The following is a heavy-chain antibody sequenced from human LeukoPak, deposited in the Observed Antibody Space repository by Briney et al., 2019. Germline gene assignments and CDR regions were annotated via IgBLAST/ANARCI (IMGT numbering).Heavy chain of an antibody. D-gene: IGHD1-7*01. CDR2: IRYDGSDT. Sequence: GGSPRLSCAASGFTFSNSGIHWVRQAPGKGLEWVAFIRYDGSDTYYADSVKGRFTISRDNSKNTLYLQMNGLGVGDTAVYYCARDNWNSVGWFDPWGQGTLVTVSS. CDR1: GFTFSNSG. J-gene: IGHJ5*02. V-gene: IGHV3-30*02. CDR3: ARDNWNSVGWFDP.